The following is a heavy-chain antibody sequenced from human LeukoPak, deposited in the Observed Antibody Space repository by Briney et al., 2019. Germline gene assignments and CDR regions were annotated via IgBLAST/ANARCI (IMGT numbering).Heavy chain of an antibody. CDR3: ARVGYHYYDSTGYSNFDY. D-gene: IGHD3-22*01. CDR1: GGSISSSNW. Sequence: PSGTLSLTCAVSGGSISSSNWWSWVRQPPGKGLEWIGEINHSGSTNYNPSLRSRVTISVDTSKNQFSLKLSSVTAADTAVYYCARVGYHYYDSTGYSNFDYWGQGTLVTVSS. CDR2: INHSGST. J-gene: IGHJ4*02. V-gene: IGHV4-4*02.